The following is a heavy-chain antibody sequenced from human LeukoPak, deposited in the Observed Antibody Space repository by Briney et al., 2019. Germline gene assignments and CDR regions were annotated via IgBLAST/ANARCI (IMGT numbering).Heavy chain of an antibody. CDR2: IIPIFGTA. CDR1: GGTFSSYA. Sequence: GASVKVSCKASGGTFSSYAISWVRQAPGQGLEWMGGIIPIFGTANYAQKFQGRVTITADESTSTAYMELSSLRSEDTAVYYCARAPPSGYYSGYLYYFDYWGQGTLVTVSS. J-gene: IGHJ4*02. V-gene: IGHV1-69*13. CDR3: ARAPPSGYYSGYLYYFDY. D-gene: IGHD3-22*01.